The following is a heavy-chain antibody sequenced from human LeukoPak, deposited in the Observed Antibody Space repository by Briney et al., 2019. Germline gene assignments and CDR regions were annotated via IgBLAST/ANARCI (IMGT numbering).Heavy chain of an antibody. CDR3: AGRVFWSGYSDY. CDR2: IYLSGST. Sequence: SETLSLTCAVSGYSISSGYYWGWIRQPPGKGGECIGTIYLSGSTYYNTALKSRVTISVDTSKNQFSLKLSSVTAADTAVYYCAGRVFWSGYSDYWGQGTLVTVSS. V-gene: IGHV4-38-2*01. D-gene: IGHD3-3*01. J-gene: IGHJ4*02. CDR1: GYSISSGYY.